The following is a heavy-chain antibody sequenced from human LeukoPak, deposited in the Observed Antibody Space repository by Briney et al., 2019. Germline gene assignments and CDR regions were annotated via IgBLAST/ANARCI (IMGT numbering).Heavy chain of an antibody. CDR3: ARDYYDSSGYWGNYYYMDV. D-gene: IGHD3-22*01. V-gene: IGHV3-11*01. J-gene: IGHJ6*03. CDR2: ISSSGSTI. Sequence: GGSLRLSCAASGFTFSDYYMSWIRQAPGKGLEWVSYISSSGSTIYYAGSVKGRFTISRDNAKNSLYLQMNSLRAEDTAVYYCARDYYDSSGYWGNYYYMDVWGKGTTVTVSS. CDR1: GFTFSDYY.